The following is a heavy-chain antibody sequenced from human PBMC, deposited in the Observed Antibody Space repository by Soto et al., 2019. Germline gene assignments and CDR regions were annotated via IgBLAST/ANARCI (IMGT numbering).Heavy chain of an antibody. V-gene: IGHV3-30*18. CDR2: ISYHGNE. Sequence: GSLRLSCVASGFTFSDYGMHWVRHSPGKGLEWVAVISYHGNEYYSDSVKGRFTISRDNSEKTLYLQMNSLRAEDTAVYYCAKLAVVVPATPHDYMDVWGQGTAVTVSS. CDR1: GFTFSDYG. J-gene: IGHJ6*02. CDR3: AKLAVVVPATPHDYMDV. D-gene: IGHD2-2*01.